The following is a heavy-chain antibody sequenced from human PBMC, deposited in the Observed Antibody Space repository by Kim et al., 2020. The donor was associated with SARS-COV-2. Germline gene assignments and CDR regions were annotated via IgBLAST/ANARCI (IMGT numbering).Heavy chain of an antibody. D-gene: IGHD3-16*01. CDR3: ARVRGISWFDP. V-gene: IGHV3-48*01. Sequence: IYYADSVKGRFTISSDNAKNSLYLQMNSLRAEDAAVYYCARVRGISWFDPWGQGTLVTVSS. CDR2: I. J-gene: IGHJ5*02.